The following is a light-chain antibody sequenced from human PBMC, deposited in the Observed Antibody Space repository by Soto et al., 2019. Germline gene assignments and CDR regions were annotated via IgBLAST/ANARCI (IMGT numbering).Light chain of an antibody. Sequence: DIQMTQSPSSLSASVGDRVTITCQASQDISNYLNWYQQKPGKAPKLLIYDASNLETGVPSRFSGSGSGKDFTFTISSLQPEDIATYYCQQYDNLPITFGGGTNVEIK. J-gene: IGKJ4*01. CDR1: QDISNY. V-gene: IGKV1-33*01. CDR3: QQYDNLPIT. CDR2: DAS.